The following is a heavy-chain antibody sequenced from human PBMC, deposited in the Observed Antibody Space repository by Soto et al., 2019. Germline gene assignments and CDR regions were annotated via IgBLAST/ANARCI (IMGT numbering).Heavy chain of an antibody. CDR2: INPNSGGT. J-gene: IGHJ4*02. D-gene: IGHD2-21*02. CDR3: ARDIVVVTARVGYYFDY. CDR1: GYTFTGYY. V-gene: IGHV1-2*04. Sequence: QVQLVQSGAEVKKPGASVKVSCKASGYTFTGYYMHWVRQAPGQGLEWMGWINPNSGGTNYAQKFQGWVTMTRVTSISTAYMELSRLRSDDTAVYYCARDIVVVTARVGYYFDYWGQGTLVTVSS.